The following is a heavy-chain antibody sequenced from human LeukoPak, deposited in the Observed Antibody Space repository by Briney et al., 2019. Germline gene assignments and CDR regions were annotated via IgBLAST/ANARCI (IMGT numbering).Heavy chain of an antibody. CDR1: GFTFDDYA. CDR2: ISWNSGSI. CDR3: VKDASSRSDAFDI. Sequence: GGSLRLSCAASGFTFDDYAMHWVRQAPGKGLEGGSGISWNSGSIGYADSVKGRFTISRDNAKNSLYLQMNSLRAEDMALYYGVKDASSRSDAFDIWGQGTMVTVSS. V-gene: IGHV3-9*03. J-gene: IGHJ3*02.